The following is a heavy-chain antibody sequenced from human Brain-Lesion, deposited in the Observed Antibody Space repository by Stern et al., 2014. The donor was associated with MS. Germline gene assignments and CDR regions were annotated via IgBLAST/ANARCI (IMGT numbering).Heavy chain of an antibody. J-gene: IGHJ4*02. CDR1: GGSFSGYY. CDR3: ARDVGGAFDY. D-gene: IGHD2-21*01. V-gene: IGHV4-34*01. Sequence: QVQLQQWGAGLLKPSETLSLTCGVYGGSFSGYYWTWIRQPPGKGLEWIGEINHSGRINDNPSLESRVTMSVDTSKHQLSLRLSSATAADTAVYYCARDVGGAFDYWGQGTLVTVSS. CDR2: INHSGRI.